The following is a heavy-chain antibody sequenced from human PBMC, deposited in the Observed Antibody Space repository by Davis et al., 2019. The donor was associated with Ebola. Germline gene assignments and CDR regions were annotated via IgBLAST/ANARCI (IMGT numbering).Heavy chain of an antibody. CDR3: AREGYGDYVSSSDY. CDR1: GYTFTSYG. CDR2: INPSGGST. Sequence: ASVKVSCKASGYTFTSYGISWVRQAPGQGLEWMGIINPSGGSTSYAQKFQGRVTMTRDTSTSTVYMELSSLRSEDTAVYYCAREGYGDYVSSSDYWGQGTLVTVSS. V-gene: IGHV1-46*01. D-gene: IGHD4-17*01. J-gene: IGHJ4*02.